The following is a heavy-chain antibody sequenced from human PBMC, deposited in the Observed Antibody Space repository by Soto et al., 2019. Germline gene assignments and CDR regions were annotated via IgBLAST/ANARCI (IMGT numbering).Heavy chain of an antibody. CDR1: GGSISSGGYY. D-gene: IGHD4-17*01. Sequence: QVQLQESGPGLVKPSQTLSLTCTVSGGSISSGGYYWSWIRQHPGKGLEWIGYIYYSGSTYYNPSLKSRVTISVDTSKNQSSLKLSSVTAADTAVYYCAREGIGGDYPYSYYYGMDVWGQGTTVPVSS. V-gene: IGHV4-31*03. CDR2: IYYSGST. CDR3: AREGIGGDYPYSYYYGMDV. J-gene: IGHJ6*02.